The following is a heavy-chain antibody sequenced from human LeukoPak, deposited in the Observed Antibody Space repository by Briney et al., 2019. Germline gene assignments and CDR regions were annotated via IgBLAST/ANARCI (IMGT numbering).Heavy chain of an antibody. CDR1: GYTFTSYG. Sequence: ASVKVSCKASGYTFTSYGISWVRQAPGQGLEWMGWISAYNGNTNYAQKLQGRVTMTTDTSTSTAYMELRSLRSDDTAVYYCARGRGDIVVVPAALHYDSSGSSDSRAFDIWGQGTMVTVSS. D-gene: IGHD2-2*01. CDR2: ISAYNGNT. J-gene: IGHJ3*02. V-gene: IGHV1-18*01. CDR3: ARGRGDIVVVPAALHYDSSGSSDSRAFDI.